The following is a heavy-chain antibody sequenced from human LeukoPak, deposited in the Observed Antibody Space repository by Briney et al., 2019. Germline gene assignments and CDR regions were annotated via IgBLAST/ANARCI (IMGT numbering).Heavy chain of an antibody. Sequence: PSETLSLTCAVNGGSFSGYYWSWICQPPGKGLEWIGEINHSGSTNYNPSLKSRVTISVDTSKNQFSLKLSSVTAADTAVYYCARGPYCTNGVCYRVMDVWGKGTTVTVSS. V-gene: IGHV4-34*01. CDR2: INHSGST. CDR3: ARGPYCTNGVCYRVMDV. CDR1: GGSFSGYY. J-gene: IGHJ6*03. D-gene: IGHD2-8*01.